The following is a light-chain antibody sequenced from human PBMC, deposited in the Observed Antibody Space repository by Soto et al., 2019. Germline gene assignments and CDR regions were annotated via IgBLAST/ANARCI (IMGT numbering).Light chain of an antibody. Sequence: EIVLTQSPATLSLSPGERATLSCRASQSVSSYLAWYQHKPGQAPRLLIYVASNRATGIPARFSGSGFGTDFTLTISSLEPEDFAVYYCQQRTNWPPLTFGQGTKVEIK. CDR2: VAS. CDR1: QSVSSY. J-gene: IGKJ1*01. CDR3: QQRTNWPPLT. V-gene: IGKV3-11*01.